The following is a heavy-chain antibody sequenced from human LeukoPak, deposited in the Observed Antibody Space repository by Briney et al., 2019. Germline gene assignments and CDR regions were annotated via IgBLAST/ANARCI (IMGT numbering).Heavy chain of an antibody. D-gene: IGHD6-13*01. CDR3: AKDWRRVQLASLFDY. J-gene: IGHJ4*02. Sequence: AGGSLRLSCAASGFTFSSYAMSWVRQAPGKGLEWVSAISGSGGSTYYADSVKGRFTISRDNSKNTLYLQMNSLRAEDTAVYYCAKDWRRVQLASLFDYWGQGTLVTVSS. CDR1: GFTFSSYA. V-gene: IGHV3-23*01. CDR2: ISGSGGST.